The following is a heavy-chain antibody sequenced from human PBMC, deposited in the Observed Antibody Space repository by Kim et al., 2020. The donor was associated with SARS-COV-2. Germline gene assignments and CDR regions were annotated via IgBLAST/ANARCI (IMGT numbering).Heavy chain of an antibody. V-gene: IGHV3-49*03. CDR1: GFTVGDYA. J-gene: IGHJ5*02. CDR2: IRSKAYGGTT. CDR3: TGGYYYVENWFDP. Sequence: GGSLRLSCTASGFTVGDYAMSWFRQAPGKGLEWVGFIRSKAYGGTTEYAASVKGRFTISRDDSKSIAYLQMNSLKTEDTAVYYCTGGYYYVENWFDPWGQGTLVTVSS. D-gene: IGHD3-22*01.